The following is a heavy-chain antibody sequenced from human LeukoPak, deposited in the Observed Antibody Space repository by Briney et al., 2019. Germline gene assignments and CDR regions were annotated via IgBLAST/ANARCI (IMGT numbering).Heavy chain of an antibody. CDR2: INAGNGNT. CDR3: ARDGPFSSSWYRSDYYYGMDV. D-gene: IGHD6-13*01. J-gene: IGHJ6*02. CDR1: GYTFTSYA. Sequence: ASVKVSCKASGYTFTSYAMHWVRQAPGQRLEWMGWINAGNGNTKYSQKFQGRVTMTRDTSTSTVYMELSSLRSEDTAVYYCARDGPFSSSWYRSDYYYGMDVWGQGTTVTVS. V-gene: IGHV1-3*01.